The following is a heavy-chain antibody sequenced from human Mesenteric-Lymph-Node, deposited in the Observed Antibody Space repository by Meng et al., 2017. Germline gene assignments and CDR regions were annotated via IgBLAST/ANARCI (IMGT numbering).Heavy chain of an antibody. CDR1: GFTFSSYA. Sequence: GESLKISCAASGFTFSSYAMNWVRQAPGKGLEWVSYISSSGTTINYADSVKGRFTISRDNAKNSLFLQMNSLRVEDTAVYYCARVGNGAMMDYWGQGTLVTVSS. CDR3: ARVGNGAMMDY. CDR2: ISSSGTTI. D-gene: IGHD3-22*01. V-gene: IGHV3-48*03. J-gene: IGHJ4*02.